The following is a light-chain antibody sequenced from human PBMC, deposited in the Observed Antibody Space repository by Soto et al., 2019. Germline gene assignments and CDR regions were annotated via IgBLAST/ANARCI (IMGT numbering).Light chain of an antibody. CDR3: SSYTSRSTRV. CDR2: EVN. J-gene: IGLJ1*01. V-gene: IGLV2-14*01. Sequence: QSALTQPASVSGSPGQSITISCTGTSSDVGDYNYVSWYQQHPGKAPKLMIYEVNDRPSGVSNRFSGSKSGNTASLTISGLQAEDEADYYCSSYTSRSTRVFGTGTKVTVL. CDR1: SSDVGDYNY.